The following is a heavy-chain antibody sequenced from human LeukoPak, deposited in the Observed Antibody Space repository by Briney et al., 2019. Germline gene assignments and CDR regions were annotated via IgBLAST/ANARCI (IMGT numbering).Heavy chain of an antibody. CDR1: GGSFSGYY. D-gene: IGHD1-14*01. J-gene: IGHJ4*02. V-gene: IGHV4-34*01. Sequence: SETLSLTCVVYGGSFSGYYWSWIRQPPGKGLEWIGEINHSGSTNYNPSLKSRVTISVDTSKNQCSLKLSSVTAADTAVYYCARAPERPNYDYWGQGTLVTVSS. CDR3: ARAPERPNYDY. CDR2: INHSGST.